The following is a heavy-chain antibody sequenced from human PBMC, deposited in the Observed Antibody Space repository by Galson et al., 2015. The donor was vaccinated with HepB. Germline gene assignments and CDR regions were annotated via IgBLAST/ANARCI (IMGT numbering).Heavy chain of an antibody. D-gene: IGHD3-22*01. CDR3: ARGGGFYFDSHGSNRADAFDV. CDR2: IIPSFDTR. V-gene: IGHV1-69*13. CDR1: GDTFSNYG. J-gene: IGHJ3*01. Sequence: SVKVSCKVSGDTFSNYGISWVRQAPGQGLEWMGGIIPSFDTRTYAQNFQGRVTITADPSTSTVYMRLSSLRSEDTALYYCARGGGFYFDSHGSNRADAFDVWGQGTMVTVSS.